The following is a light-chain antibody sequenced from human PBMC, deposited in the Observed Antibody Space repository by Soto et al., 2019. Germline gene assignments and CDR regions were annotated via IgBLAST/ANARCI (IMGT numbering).Light chain of an antibody. Sequence: QSALTQPASVSGSPGQSITISCTGASSDVGGYNYVSWYQQHPGKAPKVMIYEGSKRPSGVSNRFSGSKSGNTASLTISGLQAEDEADYYCCSYAGSVVFGGGTKLTVL. CDR1: SSDVGGYNY. CDR2: EGS. V-gene: IGLV2-23*01. J-gene: IGLJ2*01. CDR3: CSYAGSVV.